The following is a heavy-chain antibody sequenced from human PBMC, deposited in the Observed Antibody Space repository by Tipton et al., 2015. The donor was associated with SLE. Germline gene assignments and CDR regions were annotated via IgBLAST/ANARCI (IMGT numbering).Heavy chain of an antibody. Sequence: SLRLSCAASGFAFSSSWMNWVRQAPGKGLEWVANIKEDGSEKHYVDSVKDRLTISRDNAKNLLYLQMNSLRAEDTAVYYCARETERSFDYWGQGTLVTVSS. J-gene: IGHJ4*02. CDR1: GFAFSSSW. V-gene: IGHV3-7*01. CDR3: ARETERSFDY. CDR2: IKEDGSEK.